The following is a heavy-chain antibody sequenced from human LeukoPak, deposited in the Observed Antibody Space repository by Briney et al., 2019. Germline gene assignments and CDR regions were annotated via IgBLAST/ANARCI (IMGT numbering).Heavy chain of an antibody. CDR3: AKGRGAGTAASDI. J-gene: IGHJ3*02. D-gene: IGHD6-19*01. CDR2: IRGSGGTT. Sequence: GGSLRLSCAASGFTFSNYAMTWVRQAPGKGLEWVSGIRGSGGTTYYADSVKGRFTISRDNSEKMLYLQMNSLSAEDTAVYYCAKGRGAGTAASDIRGQGTMVAVFS. CDR1: GFTFSNYA. V-gene: IGHV3-23*01.